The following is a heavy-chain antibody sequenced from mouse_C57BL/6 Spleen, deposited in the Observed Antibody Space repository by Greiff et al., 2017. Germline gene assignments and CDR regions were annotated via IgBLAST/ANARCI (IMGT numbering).Heavy chain of an antibody. V-gene: IGHV1-61*01. D-gene: IGHD2-1*01. CDR3: ARSTMVPYYCDY. Sequence: QVQLQQPGAELVRPGSSVKLSCKASGYTFTSYWMDWVKQRPGQGLEWIGNIYPSDSETHYNQKFKDKATLTVDKSSSTAYMQLSSLTSEDSAVXYCARSTMVPYYCDYGGQGTTLTVSS. J-gene: IGHJ2*01. CDR2: IYPSDSET. CDR1: GYTFTSYW.